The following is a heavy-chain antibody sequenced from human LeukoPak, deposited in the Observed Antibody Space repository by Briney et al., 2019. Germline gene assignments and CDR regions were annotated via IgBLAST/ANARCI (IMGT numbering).Heavy chain of an antibody. J-gene: IGHJ4*02. D-gene: IGHD3-10*01. V-gene: IGHV1-69*04. CDR2: IIPILDLT. CDR3: AGSYGSGSYCDY. CDR1: GGTVTNYA. Sequence: SVKVSCKASGGTVTNYAINWLRQAPGQGPEWMGRIIPILDLTEYAQEFQGRLTITAEKSTSTAYMELSSLRSDDTATYYCAGSYGSGSYCDYWGQGTLVTVSS.